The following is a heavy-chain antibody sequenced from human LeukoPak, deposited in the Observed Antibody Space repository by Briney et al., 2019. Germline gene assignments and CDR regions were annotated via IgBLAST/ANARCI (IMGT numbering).Heavy chain of an antibody. CDR3: ARDRRLRLGESIGGRYYYYMDV. V-gene: IGHV3-48*03. J-gene: IGHJ6*03. Sequence: PGGSLRLSCAASGFTFSSYEMNWVRQAPGKGLEWVSYISSNGSTIYYADSVKGRFTISRDNAKTSLYLQMNSLRAEDTAVYYCARDRRLRLGESIGGRYYYYMDVWGKGTTVTVSS. CDR2: ISSNGSTI. CDR1: GFTFSSYE. D-gene: IGHD3-16*01.